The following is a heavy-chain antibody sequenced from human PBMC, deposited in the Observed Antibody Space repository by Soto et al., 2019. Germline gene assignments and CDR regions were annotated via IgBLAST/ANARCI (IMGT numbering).Heavy chain of an antibody. CDR2: ISYDGSNK. V-gene: IGHV3-30*18. D-gene: IGHD1-26*01. Sequence: GGSLRLSCAASGFTFSSYGMHWVRQAPGKGLEWVAVISYDGSNKYYADSVKGRFTISRDNSKNTLYLQMNSLRAEDTAVYYCAKDRGHGIGGISGSYYYYGMDVWGQGTTVTVSS. J-gene: IGHJ6*02. CDR1: GFTFSSYG. CDR3: AKDRGHGIGGISGSYYYYGMDV.